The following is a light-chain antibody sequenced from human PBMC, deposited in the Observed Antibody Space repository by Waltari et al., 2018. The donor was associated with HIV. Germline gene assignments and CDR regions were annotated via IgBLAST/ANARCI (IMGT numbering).Light chain of an antibody. CDR1: SLRSYY. CDR3: NSRDSSGNHLKV. J-gene: IGLJ2*01. V-gene: IGLV3-19*01. Sequence: SSELTQDPVVSVALGQTVRITCQGDSLRSYYASWYQQKPGQAPVLVIYGKNNRPSGIPDRFSGSSSGNTASVTITGAQAEDEADYYCNSRDSSGNHLKVFGGGTKLTVL. CDR2: GKN.